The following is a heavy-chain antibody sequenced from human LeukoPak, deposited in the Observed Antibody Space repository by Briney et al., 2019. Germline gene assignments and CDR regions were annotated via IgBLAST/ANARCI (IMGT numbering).Heavy chain of an antibody. J-gene: IGHJ4*02. V-gene: IGHV3-74*01. D-gene: IGHD1-26*01. CDR3: TREVSGSLYFDY. Sequence: GGSLRLSCAASGFTFSSYAMSWVRQAPGKGLEWVSRINIDGSSGSYADSVEGRFTISRDNAKNTLYLQMNSLRAEDTAVYYCTREVSGSLYFDYWGQGSLVTVSS. CDR1: GFTFSSYA. CDR2: INIDGSSG.